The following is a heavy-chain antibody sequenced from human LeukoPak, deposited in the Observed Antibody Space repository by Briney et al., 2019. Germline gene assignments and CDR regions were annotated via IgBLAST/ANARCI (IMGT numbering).Heavy chain of an antibody. CDR2: INPNSGGT. V-gene: IGHV1-2*02. D-gene: IGHD3-10*01. J-gene: IGHJ6*03. Sequence: ASVKVSCKASGYTFTGYYMHWVRQAPGQGLEWMGWINPNSGGTNYAQKFQGRVTMTRDTSISTAYMELSRLRSDDTAAYYWARGITIVRAVYYYYYMDVWGKGTTVTISS. CDR1: GYTFTGYY. CDR3: ARGITIVRAVYYYYYMDV.